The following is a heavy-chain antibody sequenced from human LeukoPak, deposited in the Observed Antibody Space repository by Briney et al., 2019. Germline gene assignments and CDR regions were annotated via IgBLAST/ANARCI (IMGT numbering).Heavy chain of an antibody. V-gene: IGHV3-48*03. D-gene: IGHD6-19*01. J-gene: IGHJ6*02. CDR1: GFTFSSYE. Sequence: GGSLRPSCAASGFTFSSYEMNWVRQAPGKGLEWVSYISSSGSTIYYADSVKGRFTISRDNAKNSLYLQMNSLRAEDTAVYYCARDGSSGWYSPYYYYYGMDVWGQGTTVTVSS. CDR3: ARDGSSGWYSPYYYYYGMDV. CDR2: ISSSGSTI.